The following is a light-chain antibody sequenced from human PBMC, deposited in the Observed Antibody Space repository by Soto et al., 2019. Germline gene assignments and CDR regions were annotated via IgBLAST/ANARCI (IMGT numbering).Light chain of an antibody. CDR3: AAWDDSLNGRV. CDR2: TDN. Sequence: QPVLTQPPSASGTPGQRVTISCSGSSSNIGSNTVTWYQQLPGTAPKLLFYTDNQRPSGVPGRFSGSKSGTSASLAISGLQSEDEAEYYCAAWDDSLNGRVFGGGTKLTVL. J-gene: IGLJ3*02. V-gene: IGLV1-44*01. CDR1: SSNIGSNT.